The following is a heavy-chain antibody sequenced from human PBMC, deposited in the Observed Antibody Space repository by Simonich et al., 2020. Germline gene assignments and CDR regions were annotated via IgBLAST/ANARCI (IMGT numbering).Heavy chain of an antibody. CDR2: IYHNGST. D-gene: IGHD2-8*02. Sequence: QVQLQESGPGLVKPSETLSLTCAVSGYSISSGYYWGWIRQPPGKGLEWIGSIYHNGSTYYNPSLKSRVTISVDTSKNQFSLKLSSVTAADTAVYYCARVVYSNYYYYGMDVWGQGTTVTVSS. V-gene: IGHV4-38-2*01. CDR1: GYSISSGYY. CDR3: ARVVYSNYYYYGMDV. J-gene: IGHJ6*02.